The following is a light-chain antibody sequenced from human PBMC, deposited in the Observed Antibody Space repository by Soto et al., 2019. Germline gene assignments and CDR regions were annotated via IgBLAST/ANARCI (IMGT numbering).Light chain of an antibody. V-gene: IGLV3-21*02. CDR3: QVWDNTFDKV. Sequence: SYELTHPPSASLAPGQTATITCGGKNIGTKGVHWYQQRPGQAPMLVLYDDTDRPSGIPERFSGSNSGNTATLTISRVEVGDEADHYCQVWDNTFDKVFGGGTQLTVL. J-gene: IGLJ2*01. CDR2: DDT. CDR1: NIGTKG.